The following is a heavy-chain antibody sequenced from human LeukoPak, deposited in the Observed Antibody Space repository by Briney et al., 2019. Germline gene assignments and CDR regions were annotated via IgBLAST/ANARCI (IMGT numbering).Heavy chain of an antibody. J-gene: IGHJ6*02. Sequence: GGSLRLSCAASGFTVSSNYMSWVRQAPGEGLEWVSVIYSGGSKYYADSVKGRFTISRDNSKNTLYLQMNSLRAEDTAVYYCAKGMYSSSWYGVDYYYYGMDDWGQGTTVTVSS. CDR1: GFTVSSNY. D-gene: IGHD6-13*01. CDR2: IYSGGSK. CDR3: AKGMYSSSWYGVDYYYYGMDD. V-gene: IGHV3-66*01.